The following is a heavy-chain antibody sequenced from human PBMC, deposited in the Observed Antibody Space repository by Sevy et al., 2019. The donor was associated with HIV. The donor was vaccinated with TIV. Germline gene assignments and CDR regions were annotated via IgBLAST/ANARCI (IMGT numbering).Heavy chain of an antibody. J-gene: IGHJ4*02. Sequence: ASVKVSCKASGYSFTSRYLHWVCQAPGQGLEWMGQINPGGGAPIYAQKFQGRVSMTSDTSTRTMYMDVSSLRSEDTAMYYCARLYSCGGSCYYFDLWGQGTLVTVSS. CDR2: INPGGGAP. D-gene: IGHD2-21*01. CDR3: ARLYSCGGSCYYFDL. V-gene: IGHV1-46*01. CDR1: GYSFTSRY.